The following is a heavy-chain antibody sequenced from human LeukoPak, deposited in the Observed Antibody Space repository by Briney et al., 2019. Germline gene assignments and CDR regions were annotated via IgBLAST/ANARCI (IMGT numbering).Heavy chain of an antibody. CDR2: IYSGGNT. V-gene: IGHV3-53*01. J-gene: IGHJ4*02. CDR3: ARGSSGYSYG. D-gene: IGHD5-18*01. CDR1: GFTVSSNY. Sequence: GGSLRLSCAVSGFTVSSNYMSWVRQAPGKGLDWVAVIYSGGNTYYADSVKGRFTISRDNFKNTVYLQMNSLRAEDTAVYYCARGSSGYSYGWGQGTLVTVSS.